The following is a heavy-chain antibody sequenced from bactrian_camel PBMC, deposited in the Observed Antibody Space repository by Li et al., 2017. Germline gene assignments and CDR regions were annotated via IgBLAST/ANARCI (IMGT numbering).Heavy chain of an antibody. CDR2: IYTPTGDI. CDR1: AWNDGIYS. V-gene: IGHV3S54*01. J-gene: IGHJ4*01. Sequence: HVQLVESGGGSVQAGGSLTLSCSLAAWNDGIYSMAWFRRAPEKQREAVASIYTPTGDIHYADSVKGRFTISHADAKNSMYLQMNSLKPDDTAVYYCAATGQMLSVAGCRTQGTQVTVS. D-gene: IGHD1*01.